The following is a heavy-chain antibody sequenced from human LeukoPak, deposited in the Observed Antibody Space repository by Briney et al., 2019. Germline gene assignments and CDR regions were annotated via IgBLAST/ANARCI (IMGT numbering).Heavy chain of an antibody. CDR2: IYYSGST. CDR1: GGSISSGDYY. CDR3: AREGGWFGDHTFDY. V-gene: IGHV4-30-4*01. J-gene: IGHJ4*02. D-gene: IGHD3-10*01. Sequence: SQTLSLTCTVSGGSISSGDYYWSWIRQPPGKGLEWIGYIYYSGSTYYNPSLKSRVTISVDTSKNQFSLKLSSVTAADTAVYYCAREGGWFGDHTFDYWGQGTLVTVSS.